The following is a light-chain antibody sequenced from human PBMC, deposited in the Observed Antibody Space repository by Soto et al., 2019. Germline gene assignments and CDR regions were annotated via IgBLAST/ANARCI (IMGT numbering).Light chain of an antibody. CDR1: QSISSW. V-gene: IGKV1-5*01. CDR3: QQYNSYSWT. CDR2: DAS. Sequence: DIQMTQSPSTLSASVGDRVTITCRASQSISSWLAWYQQKPGKAPKLLIYDASSLESGVPPRFSGSGSGTDFTLTISSLQPDDFATYYCQQYNSYSWTFGQGTKVEIK. J-gene: IGKJ1*01.